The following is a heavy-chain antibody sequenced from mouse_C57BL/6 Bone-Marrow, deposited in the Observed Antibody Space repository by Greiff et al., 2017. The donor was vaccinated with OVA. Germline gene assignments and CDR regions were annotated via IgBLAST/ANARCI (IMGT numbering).Heavy chain of an antibody. CDR1: GYTFTSYW. CDR2: IDPSDSYT. V-gene: IGHV1-59*01. J-gene: IGHJ4*01. CDR3: ARSGYSYAMDY. D-gene: IGHD2-3*01. Sequence: VQLQQSGAELVRPGTSVKLSCKASGYTFTSYWMHWVKQRPGQGLEWIGVIDPSDSYTNYNQKFKGKATLTVDTSSSTAYMQLSSLTSEDSAVYYCARSGYSYAMDYWGQGTSVTVSS.